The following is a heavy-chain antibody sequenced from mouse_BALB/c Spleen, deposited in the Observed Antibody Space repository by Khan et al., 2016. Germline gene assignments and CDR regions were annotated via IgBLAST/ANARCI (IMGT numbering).Heavy chain of an antibody. J-gene: IGHJ2*01. Sequence: QVQLKQSGAELARPGASVKLSCKASGYTFTSYWMQWVKQRPGQGLEWIAAIYPGDGDTRYTQKFKGKATLTADTSSSTAYMQLSSLASEESAVYYCASYYGSSYDYFDDWGQGTTLTVSS. CDR2: IYPGDGDT. D-gene: IGHD1-1*01. V-gene: IGHV1-87*01. CDR1: GYTFTSYW. CDR3: ASYYGSSYDYFDD.